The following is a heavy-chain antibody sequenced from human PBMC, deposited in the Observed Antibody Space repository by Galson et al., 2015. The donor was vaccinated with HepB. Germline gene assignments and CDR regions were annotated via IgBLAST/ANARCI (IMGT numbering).Heavy chain of an antibody. CDR1: GSTCSSYG. Sequence: SLRLSCAASGSTCSSYGIHGVRQAPGKVLGWVAVISYDGRNKYYADSEKGRFTISRDNSKNTLYLQMNSLRAEDTTVYYCATSNVVVPAAFDYWGQGTLVTVSS. D-gene: IGHD2-2*01. V-gene: IGHV3-30*03. J-gene: IGHJ4*02. CDR3: ATSNVVVPAAFDY. CDR2: ISYDGRNK.